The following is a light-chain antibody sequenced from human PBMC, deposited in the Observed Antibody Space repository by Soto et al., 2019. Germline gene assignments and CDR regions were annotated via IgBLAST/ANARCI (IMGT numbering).Light chain of an antibody. J-gene: IGKJ5*01. CDR2: EAS. CDR1: QSINKW. V-gene: IGKV1-5*03. Sequence: DIQMTQSPSTLSASFGDRFTITCLASQSINKWLAWFQQRPGEAPKVLIYEASNLERGVPSRFSGSGSGTEFTLTISSLQPDDFATYYCQQYSTFPVTFGQGTRLEI. CDR3: QQYSTFPVT.